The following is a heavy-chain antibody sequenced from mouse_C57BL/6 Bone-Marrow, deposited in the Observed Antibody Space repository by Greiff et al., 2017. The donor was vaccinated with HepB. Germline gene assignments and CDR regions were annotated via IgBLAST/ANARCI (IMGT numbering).Heavy chain of an antibody. D-gene: IGHD1-1*02. CDR1: GYTFTSYG. Sequence: VQVVESGAELARPGASVKLSCKASGYTFTSYGISWVKQRTGQGLEWIGEIYPRSGNTYYNEKFKGKATLTADKSSSTAYMELRSLTSEDSAVYFCAREGALMGYWGQGTTLTVSS. CDR2: IYPRSGNT. J-gene: IGHJ2*01. V-gene: IGHV1-81*01. CDR3: AREGALMGY.